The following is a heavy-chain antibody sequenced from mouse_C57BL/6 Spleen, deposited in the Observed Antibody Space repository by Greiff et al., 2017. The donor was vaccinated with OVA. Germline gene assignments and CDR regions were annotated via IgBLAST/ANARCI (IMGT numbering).Heavy chain of an antibody. CDR2: VYPGSGST. CDR1: GYTFTRYW. CDR3: SFTIVVTSFFDY. Sequence: VQLQQPGAELVKPGASVQLSCKASGYTFTRYWITWVKQRPGQGLEWIGDVYPGSGSTNYNEKFKSKATLTVDTSSSTAFMQLSSLTSEDSAVYYCSFTIVVTSFFDYWGQGTTLTVSS. J-gene: IGHJ2*01. V-gene: IGHV1-55*01. D-gene: IGHD1-1*01.